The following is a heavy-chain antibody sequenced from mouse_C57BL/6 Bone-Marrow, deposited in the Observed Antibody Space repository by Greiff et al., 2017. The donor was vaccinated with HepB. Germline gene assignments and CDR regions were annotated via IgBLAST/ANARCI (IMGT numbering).Heavy chain of an antibody. V-gene: IGHV5-4*03. CDR2: ISDGVSYT. CDR3: ARWSYGNYFDWYFDV. D-gene: IGHD2-1*01. CDR1: GFTFSSYA. Sequence: EVKLMESGGGLVKPGGSLKLSCAASGFTFSSYAMSWVRQTPEKRLEWVATISDGVSYTYYPDNVKGRFTISRDNAKNNLYLQMSHLKSEDTAMYYCARWSYGNYFDWYFDVWGTGTTVTVSS. J-gene: IGHJ1*03.